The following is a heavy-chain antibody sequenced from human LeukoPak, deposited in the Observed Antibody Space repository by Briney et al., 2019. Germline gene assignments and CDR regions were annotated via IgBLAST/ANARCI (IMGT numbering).Heavy chain of an antibody. CDR1: GFTFSSYE. D-gene: IGHD6-19*01. Sequence: GGSLRLSCAASGFTFSSYEMNWVRQAPGKGLEWVSYISSSGSTIYYADSVKGRFTISRDNAKNSLYLQMNSLRAEDTAVYYCARDDFTLTTYSSGWVGFDYWGQGTLVTVSS. J-gene: IGHJ4*02. CDR2: ISSSGSTI. CDR3: ARDDFTLTTYSSGWVGFDY. V-gene: IGHV3-48*03.